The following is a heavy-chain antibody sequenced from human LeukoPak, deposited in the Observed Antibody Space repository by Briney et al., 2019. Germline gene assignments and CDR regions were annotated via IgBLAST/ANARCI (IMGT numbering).Heavy chain of an antibody. D-gene: IGHD6-13*01. CDR1: GFTFSSYA. Sequence: PGGSLRLSCAASGFTFSSYAMSWVRQAPGKGLEWASAISGSGGSTYYADSVKGRFTISRDNSKNTLYLQMNSLRAEDTAVYYCAKDVGSSWYLAADYWGQGTLVTVSS. CDR3: AKDVGSSWYLAADY. V-gene: IGHV3-23*01. J-gene: IGHJ4*02. CDR2: ISGSGGST.